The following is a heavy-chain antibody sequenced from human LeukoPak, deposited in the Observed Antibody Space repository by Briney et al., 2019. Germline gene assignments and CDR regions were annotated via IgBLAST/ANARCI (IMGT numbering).Heavy chain of an antibody. CDR3: AKVRYSSGWYTYSPDY. V-gene: IGHV3-23*01. D-gene: IGHD6-19*01. J-gene: IGHJ4*02. CDR1: GFTFSSYA. Sequence: GGSLRLSCAASGFTFSSYAMSWVRQAPGKGLEWVSAISGSGGSTYYADSVKGWFTISRDNPKNTLYLQMNSLRAEDTAVYYCAKVRYSSGWYTYSPDYWGQGTLVTVSS. CDR2: ISGSGGST.